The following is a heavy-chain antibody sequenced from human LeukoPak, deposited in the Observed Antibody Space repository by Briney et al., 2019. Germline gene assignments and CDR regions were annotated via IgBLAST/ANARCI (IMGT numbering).Heavy chain of an antibody. CDR3: ARGETPRYYYDSSGYPKGYFAY. Sequence: PSETLSLTCAVYGGSFSGYYWSWIRQPPGKGLEWIGEINHSGSTNYNPSLKSRVTISVDTSKNQFTLKLSSVTAADTAVYYCARGETPRYYYDSSGYPKGYFAYWGQGTLVTVSS. CDR2: INHSGST. V-gene: IGHV4-34*01. D-gene: IGHD3-22*01. CDR1: GGSFSGYY. J-gene: IGHJ4*02.